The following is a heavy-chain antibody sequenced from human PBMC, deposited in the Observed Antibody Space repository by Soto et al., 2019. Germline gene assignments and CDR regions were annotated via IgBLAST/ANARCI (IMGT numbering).Heavy chain of an antibody. CDR2: ISGSGGST. V-gene: IGHV3-23*01. D-gene: IGHD1-26*01. Sequence: EVQMLESGGGLVQPGGSLRLSCAASGFTFSSYAMNWVRQAPGKGLEWVSVISGSGGSTYYADSVKGRFTISRDNSKNTLYLQMNSLRAEDTAVYYCARRGSGSYYDYWGQGTLVTVSS. CDR1: GFTFSSYA. CDR3: ARRGSGSYYDY. J-gene: IGHJ4*02.